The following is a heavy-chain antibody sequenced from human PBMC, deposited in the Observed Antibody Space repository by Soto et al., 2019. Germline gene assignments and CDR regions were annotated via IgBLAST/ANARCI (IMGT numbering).Heavy chain of an antibody. D-gene: IGHD3-22*01. Sequence: PGGSLRLSCSASAFTFSRYTMHWVRKAPGKGLEWVAVISYDGSNKYYADSVKGRFTISRDNSKNTLYLQMNSLRAEDAAVYYCAKEMTSGYYLFDYWGQGT. V-gene: IGHV3-30-3*01. CDR1: AFTFSRYT. J-gene: IGHJ4*02. CDR2: ISYDGSNK. CDR3: AKEMTSGYYLFDY.